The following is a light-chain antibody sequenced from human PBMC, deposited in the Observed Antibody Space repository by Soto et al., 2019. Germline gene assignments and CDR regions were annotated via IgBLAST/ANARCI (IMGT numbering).Light chain of an antibody. CDR3: QQYGSSPWT. J-gene: IGKJ1*01. CDR2: GAS. Sequence: EIELTQSPATLSFSPGERATLSCRASQGVSSYLAWYQQKPGKAPRLLIYGASSRATGIPDRFSGSGSGTDFTLTISSLEPEDVAVYYCQQYGSSPWTLGQGTKVDIK. V-gene: IGKV3-20*01. CDR1: QGVSSY.